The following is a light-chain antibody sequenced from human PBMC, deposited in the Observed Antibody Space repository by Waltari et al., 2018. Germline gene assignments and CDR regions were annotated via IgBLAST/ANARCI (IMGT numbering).Light chain of an antibody. Sequence: EIVLTQSPGTLSLSPGERPTLSCRASQSVRSNYFAWYQQKPGQAPRLLIYGASSRATGIPDRFSGSGSGTDFTLTISRLEPEDFAVYYCQHYDSSLITFGQGTRLEIK. CDR3: QHYDSSLIT. CDR1: QSVRSNY. V-gene: IGKV3-20*01. CDR2: GAS. J-gene: IGKJ5*01.